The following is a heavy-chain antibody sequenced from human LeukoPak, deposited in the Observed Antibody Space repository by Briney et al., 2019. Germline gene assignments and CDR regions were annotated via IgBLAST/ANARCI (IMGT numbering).Heavy chain of an antibody. Sequence: GGSLRLSCAASGFTFSRYWMSWMRQAPVKGLEWVANIKYDGSEDYYVDSVKGRFTISRDNAKNTLYLQLNSLRVEDTAVYYCKSGRAAPGSFDYWGQGTLVTVSP. CDR3: KSGRAAPGSFDY. D-gene: IGHD1-1*01. CDR2: IKYDGSED. J-gene: IGHJ4*02. V-gene: IGHV3-7*01. CDR1: GFTFSRYW.